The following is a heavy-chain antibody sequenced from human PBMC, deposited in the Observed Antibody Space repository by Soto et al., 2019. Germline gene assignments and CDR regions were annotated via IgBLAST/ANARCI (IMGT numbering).Heavy chain of an antibody. CDR1: GYTFTSCD. J-gene: IGHJ4*02. Sequence: ASVKVSCKASGYTFTSCDINWVRQATGQGLEWMGWMNPNSGNTGYAQKFQGRVTMTRNTSISTAYMELSSLRSEDTAVYYCARGRLRLGELSLYNDYWGQGTLVTVSS. D-gene: IGHD3-16*02. CDR3: ARGRLRLGELSLYNDY. V-gene: IGHV1-8*01. CDR2: MNPNSGNT.